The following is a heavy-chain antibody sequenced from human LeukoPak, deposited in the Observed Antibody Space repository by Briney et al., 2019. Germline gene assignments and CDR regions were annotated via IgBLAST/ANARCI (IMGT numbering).Heavy chain of an antibody. J-gene: IGHJ4*02. V-gene: IGHV3-73*01. CDR3: TRPGGAVTGTQFDY. CDR2: IRSRSNSYAT. D-gene: IGHD6-13*01. Sequence: GGSLRLSCAASGFTFSGAAMHRVRQASGKGLEWVGHIRSRSNSYATAYAASVKGRFTISRDDSKNTAYLQMNSLKTEDTAVYYCTRPGGAVTGTQFDYWGQGTLVTVSS. CDR1: GFTFSGAA.